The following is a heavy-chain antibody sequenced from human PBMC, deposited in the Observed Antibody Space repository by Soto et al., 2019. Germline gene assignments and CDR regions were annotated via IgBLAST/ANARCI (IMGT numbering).Heavy chain of an antibody. Sequence: SETLSLTCAVSGYSISRGYYWGWIRPPPGKGLEWIGSIYHSGSTYYNPSLKSRVTISVDTSKNQFSLKLSSVTAADTAVYYCARDPSQGYCTNGVCSELDYWGQGTLVTVSS. CDR3: ARDPSQGYCTNGVCSELDY. CDR1: GYSISRGYY. D-gene: IGHD2-8*01. CDR2: IYHSGST. J-gene: IGHJ4*02. V-gene: IGHV4-38-2*02.